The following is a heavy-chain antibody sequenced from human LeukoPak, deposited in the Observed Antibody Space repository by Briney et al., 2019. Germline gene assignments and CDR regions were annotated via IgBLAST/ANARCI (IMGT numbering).Heavy chain of an antibody. V-gene: IGHV3-13*01. CDR3: ARVKLNDDAFDI. CDR2: IGTAGDT. CDR1: GFTCSSYD. Sequence: PGGSLRLSCAASGFTCSSYDMHWVRQATGKGLEWVSAIGTAGDTYYPGSVKGRFTISRENAKNSLYLQMNSLRAGDTAVYYCARVKLNDDAFDIWGQGTMVTVSS. J-gene: IGHJ3*02. D-gene: IGHD1-1*01.